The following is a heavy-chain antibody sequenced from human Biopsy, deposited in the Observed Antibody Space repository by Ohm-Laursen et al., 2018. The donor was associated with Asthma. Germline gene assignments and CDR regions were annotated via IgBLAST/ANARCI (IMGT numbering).Heavy chain of an antibody. CDR1: GFSLSKSGVG. CDR3: ARAVRRVEFSYFDN. D-gene: IGHD2/OR15-2a*01. V-gene: IGHV2-5*01. CDR2: IYWNGDT. Sequence: PTQTLTLTCTFSGFSLSKSGVGVGWIRLPPREAPDWLALIYWNGDTHYNPPLRSRPTITKDTSRNQVVLAMSNMDTVDTGTYFCARAVRRVEFSYFDNWGLGTLVYVSS. J-gene: IGHJ4*01.